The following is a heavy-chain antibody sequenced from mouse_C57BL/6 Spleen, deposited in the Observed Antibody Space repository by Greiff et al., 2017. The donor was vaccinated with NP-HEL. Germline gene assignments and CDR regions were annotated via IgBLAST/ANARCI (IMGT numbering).Heavy chain of an antibody. CDR1: GYTFTSYW. J-gene: IGHJ2*01. Sequence: VQLQQSGAELVRPGSSVKLSCKAPGYTFTSYWMHWVKQRPIQGLEWIGNIDPSDSETHYNQKFKDKATLTVDKSSSTAYMQLSSLTSEDSAVYYCARAPYYYGSSLYYFDYWGQGTTLTVSS. D-gene: IGHD1-1*01. CDR2: IDPSDSET. CDR3: ARAPYYYGSSLYYFDY. V-gene: IGHV1-52*01.